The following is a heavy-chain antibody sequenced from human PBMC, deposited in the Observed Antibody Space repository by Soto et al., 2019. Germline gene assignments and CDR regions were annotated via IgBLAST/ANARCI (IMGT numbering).Heavy chain of an antibody. Sequence: GGSLRLSCAASGFTFSDYYMSWIRQAPGKGLEWVSYISSSGSTIYYADSVKGRFTISRDNAKNSLYLQMNSLRAEDTAVYYCASRGNLAMLYRVSQYYYGMDVWGQGTTVTVSS. J-gene: IGHJ6*02. V-gene: IGHV3-11*01. CDR2: ISSSGSTI. CDR1: GFTFSDYY. CDR3: ASRGNLAMLYRVSQYYYGMDV. D-gene: IGHD2-2*01.